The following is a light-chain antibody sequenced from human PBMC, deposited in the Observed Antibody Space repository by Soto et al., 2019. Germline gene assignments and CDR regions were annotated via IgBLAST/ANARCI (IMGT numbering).Light chain of an antibody. CDR3: QQRSQWPWT. V-gene: IGKV3-11*01. Sequence: IVLTQSPATLPLSPGERAILSCRASQSGPIDLAWYQHKPGQAPRLLLFDASKRATGIPGRFGGDGSVTDFSLTINSPELGEFAIDYCQQRSQWPWTFGQGTKVVI. CDR2: DAS. J-gene: IGKJ1*01. CDR1: QSGPID.